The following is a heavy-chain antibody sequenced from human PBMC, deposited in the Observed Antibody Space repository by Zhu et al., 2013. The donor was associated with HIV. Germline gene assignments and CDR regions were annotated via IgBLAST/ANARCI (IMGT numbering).Heavy chain of an antibody. V-gene: IGHV4-59*12. J-gene: IGHJ6*03. Sequence: QVQLQESGPGLVKPSETLSLNCSVSGGSISSYYWSWIRQPPGKGLEWIGSAYFSGSTHYNPSLKSRVTISVGTSKHHFSLALSSVTAADTAVYYCARAYASRWYDYYYLDVWGKGTTVTVSS. CDR1: GGSISSYY. CDR2: AYFSGST. D-gene: IGHD6-13*01. CDR3: ARAYASRWYDYYYLDV.